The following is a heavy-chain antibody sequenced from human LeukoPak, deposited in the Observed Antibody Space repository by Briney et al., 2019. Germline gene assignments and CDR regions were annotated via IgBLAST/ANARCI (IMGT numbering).Heavy chain of an antibody. V-gene: IGHV4-59*01. CDR3: ARRGGAYGSGSYYPNWFDP. J-gene: IGHJ5*02. Sequence: SETLSLTCTVSGGSISSYYWSWIRQPPGKGLEWIGYIYYSGSTNYNPSLKSRVTISVDTSKNQFSLKLSSVTAADTAVYYCARRGGAYGSGSYYPNWFDPWGQGTLVTVSS. CDR2: IYYSGST. CDR1: GGSISSYY. D-gene: IGHD3-10*01.